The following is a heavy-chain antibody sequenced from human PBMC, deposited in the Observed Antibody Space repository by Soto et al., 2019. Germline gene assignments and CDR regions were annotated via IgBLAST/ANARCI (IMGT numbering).Heavy chain of an antibody. V-gene: IGHV1-2*04. Sequence: ASVKVSCKASGYTFTGYYMHWLRQAPGQGLEWMGWINPNSGGTNYAQKFQGWVTMTRDTSISTAYMELSRLRSDNTAVYYCARGRFGELSTNWFDPWGQGTLVTVSS. J-gene: IGHJ5*02. CDR2: INPNSGGT. D-gene: IGHD3-10*01. CDR3: ARGRFGELSTNWFDP. CDR1: GYTFTGYY.